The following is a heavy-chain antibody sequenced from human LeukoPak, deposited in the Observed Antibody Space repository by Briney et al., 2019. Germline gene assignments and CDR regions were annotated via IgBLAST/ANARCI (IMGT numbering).Heavy chain of an antibody. CDR3: VTVDYDSSDHQPTSLDY. CDR1: GYTLTELS. V-gene: IGHV1-24*01. Sequence: ASVKVSCKVSGYTLTELSMHWVRQAPGKGLEWMGGFDPEDGETIYAQKFQGRVTMTEDTSTDTAYMELGSLSSEDMAVYYCVTVDYDSSDHQPTSLDYWGQGTLVTVSS. D-gene: IGHD3-22*01. CDR2: FDPEDGET. J-gene: IGHJ4*02.